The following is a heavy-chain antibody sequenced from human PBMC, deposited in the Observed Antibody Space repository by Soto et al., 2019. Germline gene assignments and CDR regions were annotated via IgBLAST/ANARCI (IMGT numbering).Heavy chain of an antibody. V-gene: IGHV3-21*01. CDR2: ISSSSSYI. Sequence: GGSLRLSCAASGFTFSSYSMNWVRQAPGKGLEWVSSISSSSSYIYYADSVKGRFTISRDNAKNSLYLQMNSLRAEDTAVYYCARDHLPDIAVAGPAYYYYYGMDVWGQGTTVTVSS. CDR3: ARDHLPDIAVAGPAYYYYYGMDV. D-gene: IGHD6-19*01. J-gene: IGHJ6*02. CDR1: GFTFSSYS.